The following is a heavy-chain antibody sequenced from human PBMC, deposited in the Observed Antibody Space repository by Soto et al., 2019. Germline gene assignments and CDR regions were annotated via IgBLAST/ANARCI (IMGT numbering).Heavy chain of an antibody. CDR2: ISYDGSNK. D-gene: IGHD3-10*01. CDR3: AKGYMVRGAMSPRGMDV. Sequence: GGSLRLSCAASGFTFSSYGMHWVRQAPGKGLEWVAVISYDGSNKYYADSVKGRFTISRDNSKNTLYLQMNSLRAEDTAVYYCAKGYMVRGAMSPRGMDVWGQGTTVTVSS. V-gene: IGHV3-30*18. J-gene: IGHJ6*02. CDR1: GFTFSSYG.